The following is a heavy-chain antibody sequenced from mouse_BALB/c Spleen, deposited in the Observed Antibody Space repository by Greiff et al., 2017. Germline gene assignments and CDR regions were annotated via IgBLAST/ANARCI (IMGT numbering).Heavy chain of an antibody. CDR1: GYTFTNYW. CDR3: ERWGYGQGGFAY. V-gene: IGHV1-7*01. CDR2: NNPSTGYS. D-gene: IGHD2-10*02. Sequence: QVQLKQSGAELAKPGASVKMSCKASGYTFTNYWMHWLKQRPGQGLEWIGYNNPSTGYSEYNQKFKDKATLTADKSSSTAYMQLSSLTSEDSAVYYCERWGYGQGGFAYWGQGTLVTVSA. J-gene: IGHJ3*01.